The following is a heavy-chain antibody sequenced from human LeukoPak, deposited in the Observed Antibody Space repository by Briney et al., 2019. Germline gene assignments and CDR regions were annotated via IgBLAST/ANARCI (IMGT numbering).Heavy chain of an antibody. J-gene: IGHJ4*02. CDR2: IKDDGSDK. V-gene: IGHV3-7*01. Sequence: GGSQRLSRGASGFTYRNFWMNWVRQAPGKGLEWVANIKDDGSDKYYVDSVKGRFTISKDNAKNSLFLQMNSLRVEDTAVYYCVPLNWNPPGDFDRWGQGTLVTVSS. CDR1: GFTYRNFW. D-gene: IGHD1-20*01. CDR3: VPLNWNPPGDFDR.